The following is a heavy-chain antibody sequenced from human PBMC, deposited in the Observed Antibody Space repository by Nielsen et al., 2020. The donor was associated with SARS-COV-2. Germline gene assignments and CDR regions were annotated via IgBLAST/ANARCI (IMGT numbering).Heavy chain of an antibody. CDR3: ARGIQYCSSTSCYFRPYYYMDV. J-gene: IGHJ6*03. CDR2: ISAYNGNT. CDR1: GYTFTSYG. D-gene: IGHD2-2*01. Sequence: VQVSCKASGYTFTSYGISWVRQAPGQGLEWMGWISAYNGNTNYAQKLQGRVTMTTDTSTSTAYMELRSLRSDDTAVYYCARGIQYCSSTSCYFRPYYYMDVWGKGTTVTVSS. V-gene: IGHV1-18*04.